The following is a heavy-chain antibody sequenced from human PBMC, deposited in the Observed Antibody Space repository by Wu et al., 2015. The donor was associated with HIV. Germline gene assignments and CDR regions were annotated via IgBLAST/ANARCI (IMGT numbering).Heavy chain of an antibody. D-gene: IGHD3-3*02. V-gene: IGHV1-2*02. CDR3: ARGWQYQVIFGDFYMDI. CDR2: INPDSGDT. CDR1: GYTFTGYY. Sequence: VQLVQSGTEMKKSGASMKVSCKTSGYTFTGYYIHWVRQAPGQGLEWMGWINPDSGDTKFAQSFKDRVTMTRDTSTTTVNLILANLRNDDTATYYCARGWQYQVIFGDFYMDIWGNGTTVIVS. J-gene: IGHJ6*03.